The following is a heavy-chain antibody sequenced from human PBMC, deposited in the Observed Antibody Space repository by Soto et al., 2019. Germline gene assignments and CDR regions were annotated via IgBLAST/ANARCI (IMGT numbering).Heavy chain of an antibody. D-gene: IGHD2-21*02. Sequence: SETLSLTCTVSGGSISSYYWSWIRQPPGKGLEWIGYIYYSGSTNYNPSLKSRVTISVDTSKNQFSLKLSSVTAADTAVYYCARPSERGDYETYYDYWGQVTRVAVSS. CDR2: IYYSGST. J-gene: IGHJ4*02. CDR3: ARPSERGDYETYYDY. CDR1: GGSISSYY. V-gene: IGHV4-59*01.